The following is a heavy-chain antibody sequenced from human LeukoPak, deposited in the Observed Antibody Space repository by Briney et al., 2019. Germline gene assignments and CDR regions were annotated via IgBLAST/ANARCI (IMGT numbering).Heavy chain of an antibody. CDR3: ARDPRSRSGYYDSIFDY. CDR1: GYTFTGYY. J-gene: IGHJ4*02. D-gene: IGHD3-22*01. CDR2: INPNSGGT. Sequence: ASVKVSCKASGYTFTGYYMHWVRQAPGQGLEWMVWINPNSGGTNYAQKFQGRVTMTRDTSISTAYMELSRLRSDDTAVYYCARDPRSRSGYYDSIFDYWGQGTLVTVSS. V-gene: IGHV1-2*02.